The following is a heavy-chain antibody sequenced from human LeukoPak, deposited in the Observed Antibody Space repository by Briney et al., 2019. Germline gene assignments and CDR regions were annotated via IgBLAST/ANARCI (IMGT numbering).Heavy chain of an antibody. CDR2: IYHSGST. V-gene: IGHV4-38-2*01. Sequence: SETLSVTCAVSGYSISSGYYWGWIRQPLGKGLEWIGTIYHSGSTYYNPSLKSRVTMSVDTSKNQFSLRLSSVTAADTAAYYCARGDWFTWFDPWGQGTLVTVSS. D-gene: IGHD3-9*01. J-gene: IGHJ5*02. CDR3: ARGDWFTWFDP. CDR1: GYSISSGYY.